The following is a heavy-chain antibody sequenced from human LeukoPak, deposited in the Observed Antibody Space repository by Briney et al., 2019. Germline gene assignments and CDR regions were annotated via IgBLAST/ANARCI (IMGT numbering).Heavy chain of an antibody. CDR2: ISWNSGSI. D-gene: IGHD3-9*01. V-gene: IGHV3-9*01. CDR3: ARPAYDILTGYLDYFDY. J-gene: IGHJ4*02. CDR1: GFTCDDYA. Sequence: PGGYLRLSCAASGFTCDDYAMHWVRQAPGKGLEWVSGISWNSGSIGYADSVKGRFTISRDNAKNSLYLQMNSLRAEDTAVYYCARPAYDILTGYLDYFDYWGQGTLVTVSS.